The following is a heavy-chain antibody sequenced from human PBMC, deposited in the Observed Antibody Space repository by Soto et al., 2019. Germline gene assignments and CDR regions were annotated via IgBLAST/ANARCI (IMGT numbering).Heavy chain of an antibody. CDR2: IYYSGST. CDR1: GGSISSGDYY. Sequence: PSETLSLTCTVSGGSISSGDYYWSWIRQPPGKGLEWIGYIYYSGSTNYNPSLKSRVTISVDTSKNQFSLKLSSVTAADTAVYYCARLMTGTASVDYYYMDVWGKGTTVTVSS. CDR3: ARLMTGTASVDYYYMDV. V-gene: IGHV4-61*08. J-gene: IGHJ6*03. D-gene: IGHD1-7*01.